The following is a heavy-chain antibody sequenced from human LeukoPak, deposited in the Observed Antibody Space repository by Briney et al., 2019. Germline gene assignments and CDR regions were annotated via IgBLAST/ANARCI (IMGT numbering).Heavy chain of an antibody. V-gene: IGHV1-8*03. CDR3: ARGSYNWNHLDY. J-gene: IGHJ4*02. CDR2: MNPNSGNT. Sequence: ASVNVSCKASGYTFTSYDINWVRQATGQGLEWMGWMNPNSGNTGYAQKFQGRVTITRNTSISTAYMELSSLRSEDTAVYYCARGSYNWNHLDYWGQGTLVTVSS. CDR1: GYTFTSYD. D-gene: IGHD1-14*01.